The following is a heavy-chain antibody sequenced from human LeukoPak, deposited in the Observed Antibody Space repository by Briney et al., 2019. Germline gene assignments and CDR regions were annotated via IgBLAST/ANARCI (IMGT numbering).Heavy chain of an antibody. CDR2: IYSGGST. CDR3: ARDSSNHYFDY. V-gene: IGHV3-66*01. CDR1: GFTVSSNY. J-gene: IGHJ4*02. D-gene: IGHD4-11*01. Sequence: GGSLRLSCAASGFTVSSNYMSWVRQAPGKGLEWVSVIYSGGSTYYADSVKGRFTISRDNSKNTLYLQMNSLRAEDTAVYYCARDSSNHYFDYWGQGTLVTVSS.